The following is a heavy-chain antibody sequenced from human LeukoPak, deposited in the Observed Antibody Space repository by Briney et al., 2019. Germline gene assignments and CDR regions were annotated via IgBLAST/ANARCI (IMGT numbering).Heavy chain of an antibody. V-gene: IGHV3-53*01. CDR2: IYSGGST. CDR1: GFTVSSNY. Sequence: GGSLRLSCAASGFTVSSNYMSWVRQAPGKGLEWVSVIYSGGSTYYADSVKGRFTISRDNSKNTLYLQMNSLRAEDTAVYYCARGRWDDYVWGSYRHFDYWGQGTLVTVSS. D-gene: IGHD3-16*02. CDR3: ARGRWDDYVWGSYRHFDY. J-gene: IGHJ4*02.